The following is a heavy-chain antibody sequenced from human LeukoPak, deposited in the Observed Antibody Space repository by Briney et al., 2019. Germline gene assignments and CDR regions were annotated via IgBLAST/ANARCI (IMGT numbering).Heavy chain of an antibody. D-gene: IGHD2-2*01. J-gene: IGHJ3*02. CDR1: GYTFTGYY. Sequence: ASVKVSCKASGYTFTGYYMHWVRQAPGQGLEWMGRINPNSGGTNYAQKFQGRGTMTRDTSISTAYMELSRLRSDDTAVYYCARVKEHCSSTSCWHAFDIWGQGTMVTVSS. V-gene: IGHV1-2*06. CDR3: ARVKEHCSSTSCWHAFDI. CDR2: INPNSGGT.